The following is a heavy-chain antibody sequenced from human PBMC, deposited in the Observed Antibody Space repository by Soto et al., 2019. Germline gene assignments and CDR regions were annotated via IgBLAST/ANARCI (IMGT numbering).Heavy chain of an antibody. J-gene: IGHJ6*02. CDR2: IYYSGNS. CDR3: ARAVGYYYYAMDV. D-gene: IGHD1-26*01. CDR1: GGSISSGDYY. Sequence: SETLSLTCTVSGGSISSGDYYWSWIRHPPGKGLEWIGDIYYSGNSSYNPSLKSRLTISMDTSKNQFSLKLSSVTAADTAVYYCARAVGYYYYAMDVWGQGTTVTVPS. V-gene: IGHV4-30-4*01.